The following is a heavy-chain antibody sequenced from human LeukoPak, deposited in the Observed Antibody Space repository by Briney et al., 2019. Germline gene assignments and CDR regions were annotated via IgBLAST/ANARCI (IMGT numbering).Heavy chain of an antibody. CDR3: ARADGTWLDY. J-gene: IGHJ4*02. Sequence: SQTLSLTCAIFGDIVSSNSATWNWIRQSPSRGLEWLGRTSYRSKWYHDYAVSVKSRLTINPDTSKNQFSLHLNFVTPEDTAVYYCARADGTWLDYWGQGTVVTVSS. CDR2: TSYRSKWYH. D-gene: IGHD2-15*01. V-gene: IGHV6-1*01. CDR1: GDIVSSNSAT.